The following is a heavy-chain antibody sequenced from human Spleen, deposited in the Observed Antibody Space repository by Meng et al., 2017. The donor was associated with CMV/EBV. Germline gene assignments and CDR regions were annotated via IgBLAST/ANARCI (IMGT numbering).Heavy chain of an antibody. V-gene: IGHV1-2*02. J-gene: IGHJ4*02. CDR3: ARGGHLRFLEWSNLH. CDR1: GYSFTAYY. CDR2: ISPNSGDT. D-gene: IGHD3-3*01. Sequence: YGYSFTAYYIHWGRQARGQGVGWIGWISPNSGDTNFAQNFQGRMTMTRDTYINTAYMEVSSLRSGDTTVYYCARGGHLRFLEWSNLHWGQGTLVTVSS.